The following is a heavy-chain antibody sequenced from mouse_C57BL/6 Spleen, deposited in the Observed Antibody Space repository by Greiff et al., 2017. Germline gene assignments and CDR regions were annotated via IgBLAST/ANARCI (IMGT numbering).Heavy chain of an antibody. Sequence: VQLQQSGTELVKPGASVKLSCKASGYTFTSYWMHWVKQRPGQGLEWIGNINPSNGGTNYNEKFKSKATLTVDKSSSTAYMQLSSLTSEDSAVYYCARTPGTTVVAPSYWGQGTTLTVSS. D-gene: IGHD1-1*01. V-gene: IGHV1-53*01. CDR2: INPSNGGT. CDR3: ARTPGTTVVAPSY. J-gene: IGHJ2*01. CDR1: GYTFTSYW.